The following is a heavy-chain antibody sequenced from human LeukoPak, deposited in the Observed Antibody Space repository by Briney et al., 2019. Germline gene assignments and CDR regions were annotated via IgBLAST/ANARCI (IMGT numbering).Heavy chain of an antibody. Sequence: PGGSLRLSLEAFWILFYHFVICLGPQAPGEGLEWVSLIFVVGGNTDYADSVKGRFTISRDNSKNSLYLLINSLRTEDTALYYSAIHCGRHYDNTGYYPTNNCYFDLWGRGTLVTISS. CDR1: ILFYHFV. D-gene: IGHD3-22*01. CDR2: IFVVGGNT. J-gene: IGHJ2*01. CDR3: AIHCGRHYDNTGYYPTNNCYFDL. V-gene: IGHV3-43*02.